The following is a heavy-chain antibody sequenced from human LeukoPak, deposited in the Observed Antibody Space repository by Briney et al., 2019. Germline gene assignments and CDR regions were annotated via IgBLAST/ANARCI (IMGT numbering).Heavy chain of an antibody. CDR1: GYSFTSYW. Sequence: GESLKISCKGSGYSFTSYWISWVRQMPGKGLEWMGRIDPSDSYTNYSPSFQGHVTISADKSISTAYLQWSSLKASDTAMYYCARLFNYYGSGSYHVYYYGMDVWGKGTTVTVSS. CDR3: ARLFNYYGSGSYHVYYYGMDV. J-gene: IGHJ6*04. D-gene: IGHD3-10*01. CDR2: IDPSDSYT. V-gene: IGHV5-10-1*01.